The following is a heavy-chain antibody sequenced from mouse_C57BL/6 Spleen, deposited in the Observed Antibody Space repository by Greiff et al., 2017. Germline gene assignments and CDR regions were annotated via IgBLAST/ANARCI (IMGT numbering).Heavy chain of an antibody. J-gene: IGHJ2*01. CDR2: ISDGGSYT. CDR1: GFTFSSYA. D-gene: IGHD2-1*01. CDR3: ARDDYGNYFDY. Sequence: EVKLVESGGGLVKPGGSLKLSCAASGFTFSSYAMSWVRQTPEKRLEWVATISDGGSYTYYPDNVKGRFTISRDNAKNNLYLQMSHLKSDDTAMYYCARDDYGNYFDYWGQGTTLTVSS. V-gene: IGHV5-4*01.